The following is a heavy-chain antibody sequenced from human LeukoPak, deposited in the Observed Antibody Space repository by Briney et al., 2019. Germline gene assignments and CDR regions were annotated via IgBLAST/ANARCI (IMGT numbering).Heavy chain of an antibody. CDR1: GGSISSGSYY. V-gene: IGHV4-61*01. CDR3: ARLEAYYDFWSGYFDY. J-gene: IGHJ4*02. CDR2: IYYSGST. Sequence: SQTLSLTCTVSGGSISSGSYYWSWIRQPPGKGLEWIGYIYYSGSTNYNPSLKSRVTISVDTSKNQFSLKLSSVTAADTAVYYCARLEAYYDFWSGYFDYWGQGTLVTVSS. D-gene: IGHD3-3*01.